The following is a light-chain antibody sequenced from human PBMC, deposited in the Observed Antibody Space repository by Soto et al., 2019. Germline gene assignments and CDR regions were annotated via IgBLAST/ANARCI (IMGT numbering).Light chain of an antibody. CDR1: QSLLHSNGYYY. Sequence: DIVMTQSPLSLPVTPGEPASISCRSSQSLLHSNGYYYLDWYLQKPGQSPQLLIYLGSNRASGVPDRFSGSGSGTDFTLKISRVEAEDVGVYYCMQALQTRTFGQGTKAEIK. CDR2: LGS. V-gene: IGKV2-28*01. CDR3: MQALQTRT. J-gene: IGKJ1*01.